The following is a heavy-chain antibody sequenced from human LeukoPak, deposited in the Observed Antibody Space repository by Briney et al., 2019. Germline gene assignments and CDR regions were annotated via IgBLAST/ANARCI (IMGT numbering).Heavy chain of an antibody. V-gene: IGHV3-9*01. D-gene: IGHD3-22*01. Sequence: GRSLRLSCAASGFTFDDYAMHWVRQAPGKGLEWVSGISWNSGSIGYADSVKGRFTISRDNAKNSLYLQMNSLRAEDTALYYCAKADSSGYSPAFDYWGQGTLVTVSS. CDR1: GFTFDDYA. CDR3: AKADSSGYSPAFDY. CDR2: ISWNSGSI. J-gene: IGHJ4*02.